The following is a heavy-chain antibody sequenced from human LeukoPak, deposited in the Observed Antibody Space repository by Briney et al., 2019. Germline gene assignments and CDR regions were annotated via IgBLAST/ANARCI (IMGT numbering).Heavy chain of an antibody. Sequence: SLRLSCAAPGFALSSYGMKWVSQAAGKGLEWMAVISYDGSNKYYADSVKGRFTISRDNSKNTLYLQMNSLRAEDTAVYYCARDRYEYWCSSTSCSTRFDYWGQGTLVTVSS. J-gene: IGHJ4*02. CDR2: ISYDGSNK. CDR3: ARDRYEYWCSSTSCSTRFDY. V-gene: IGHV3-30-3*01. D-gene: IGHD2-2*01. CDR1: GFALSSYG.